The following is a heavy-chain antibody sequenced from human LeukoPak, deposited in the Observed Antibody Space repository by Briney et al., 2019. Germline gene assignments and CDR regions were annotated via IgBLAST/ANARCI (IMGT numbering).Heavy chain of an antibody. CDR3: AGGIAAGTY. Sequence: SETLSLTCAVSGASISSYYWSWIRQPAGKRLEWIGRIYTSGTTYYNPSLKSRVTLSVDTSKNQSSLKLNSVTAADTAMYYCAGGIAAGTYWGQGTLVTVSS. D-gene: IGHD6-13*01. V-gene: IGHV4-4*07. CDR1: GASISSYY. CDR2: IYTSGTT. J-gene: IGHJ4*02.